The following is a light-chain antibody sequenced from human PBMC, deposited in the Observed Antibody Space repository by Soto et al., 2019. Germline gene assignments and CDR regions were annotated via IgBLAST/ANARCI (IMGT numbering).Light chain of an antibody. CDR1: SSDVGGYNY. J-gene: IGLJ2*01. Sequence: QSALTQPASVSGSPGQSMTISCTGTSSDVGGYNYVSWYQRHPGKAPKLMIYDVSNRPSGVSNRFSGSKSGNTASLTISGLQAEDEADDYCSSFTSRNTNVFCGGTKLTVL. V-gene: IGLV2-14*01. CDR2: DVS. CDR3: SSFTSRNTNV.